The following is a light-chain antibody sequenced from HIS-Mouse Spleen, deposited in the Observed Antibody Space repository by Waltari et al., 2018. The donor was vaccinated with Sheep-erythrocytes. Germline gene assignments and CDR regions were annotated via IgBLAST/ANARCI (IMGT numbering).Light chain of an antibody. Sequence: QSALTQPRSVSGSPGQSGTISCTGTSSDVGGYNYVSWYQQHPGKAPKLMIYDVSKRPSGVPGRFSGSKSGYTASLTISGLQAEDAAYYYCCSDAGSYNHVFATGTKVTVL. J-gene: IGLJ1*01. CDR2: DVS. CDR1: SSDVGGYNY. CDR3: CSDAGSYNHV. V-gene: IGLV2-11*01.